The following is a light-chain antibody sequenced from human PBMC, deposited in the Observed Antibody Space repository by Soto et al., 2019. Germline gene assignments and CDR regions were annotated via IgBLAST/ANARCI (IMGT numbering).Light chain of an antibody. CDR3: QQSYSTPPT. CDR1: QSISNY. Sequence: DIQMTQSPSSLPASVGDRVTITCRASQSISNYLNWFQQKPGKAPKLLIYAASSLQTGVQSRFSGSGSGTDFTLTISSLQLEDFATYYCQQSYSTPPTFGQGTKVEIK. CDR2: AAS. V-gene: IGKV1-39*01. J-gene: IGKJ1*01.